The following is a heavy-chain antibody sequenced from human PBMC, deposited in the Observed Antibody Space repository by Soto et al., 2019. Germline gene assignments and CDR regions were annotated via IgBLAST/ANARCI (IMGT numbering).Heavy chain of an antibody. V-gene: IGHV1-2*02. J-gene: IGHJ4*02. Sequence: QVRLMQSGPEVRRPGASVTVSCKASGYTFTHYFIHCVRRAPGQGLEWMGYINPKSGDTHYSQTFRGRVSMTRDTSTDTANMGLSSLKSDDTAVYFCARVPGHKNSRGDFWGQGTPITVSS. D-gene: IGHD1-7*01. CDR1: GYTFTHYF. CDR2: INPKSGDT. CDR3: ARVPGHKNSRGDF.